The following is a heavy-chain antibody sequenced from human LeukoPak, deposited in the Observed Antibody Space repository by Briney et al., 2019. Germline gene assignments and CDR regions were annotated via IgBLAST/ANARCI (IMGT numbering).Heavy chain of an antibody. V-gene: IGHV3-20*01. CDR3: ARKGLGGELGGFDY. CDR2: INWNGGTT. CDR1: GYTFDDYG. J-gene: IGHJ4*02. D-gene: IGHD1-26*01. Sequence: GGSLRLSCVASGYTFDDYGMGWVRQAPGKGLEWVSGINWNGGTTGYADSVKGRFTISRDNAKNSLYLQMHSLRAEDTALYHCARKGLGGELGGFDYWGQGILVTVSS.